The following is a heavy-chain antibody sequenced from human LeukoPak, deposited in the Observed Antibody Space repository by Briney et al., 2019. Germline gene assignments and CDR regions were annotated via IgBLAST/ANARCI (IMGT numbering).Heavy chain of an antibody. J-gene: IGHJ4*02. D-gene: IGHD6-13*01. CDR3: ARESMELVRFDF. Sequence: SGGSLRLSCAPSGFTFSSYWMHWVRQAPGKGLGWVSNINSDGGRTSYADSVKARFTISRDNAKNTLYLPMNSLRAEDTAVYYCARESMELVRFDFWGQGTLVTVSS. CDR2: INSDGGRT. V-gene: IGHV3-74*01. CDR1: GFTFSSYW.